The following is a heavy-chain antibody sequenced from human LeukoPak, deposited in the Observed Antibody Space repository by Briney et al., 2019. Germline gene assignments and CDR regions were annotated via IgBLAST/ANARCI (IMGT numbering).Heavy chain of an antibody. CDR3: ARDFKPYSGSWTRHFDY. Sequence: SETLSLTCTVSGGSISSSSYYWGWIRQPPGKGLEWIGSIYYSGSTYYNPSLKSRVTISVDTSKNQFSLKLSSVTAADTAVYYCARDFKPYSGSWTRHFDYWGQGTLVTVSS. CDR2: IYYSGST. CDR1: GGSISSSSYY. J-gene: IGHJ4*02. V-gene: IGHV4-39*07. D-gene: IGHD6-13*01.